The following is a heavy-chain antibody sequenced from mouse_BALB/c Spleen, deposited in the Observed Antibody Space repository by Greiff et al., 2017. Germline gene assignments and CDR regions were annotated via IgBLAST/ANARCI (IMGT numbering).Heavy chain of an antibody. D-gene: IGHD1-1*01. J-gene: IGHJ1*01. CDR1: GDSITSGY. V-gene: IGHV3-8*02. Sequence: EVQRVESGPSLVKPSQTLSLTCSVTGDSITSGYWNWIRKFPGNKLEYMGYISYSGSTYYNPSLKSRISITRDTSKNQYYLQLNSVTTEDTATYYCASTGGYGSSYWYFDVWGAGTTVTVSS. CDR3: ASTGGYGSSYWYFDV. CDR2: ISYSGST.